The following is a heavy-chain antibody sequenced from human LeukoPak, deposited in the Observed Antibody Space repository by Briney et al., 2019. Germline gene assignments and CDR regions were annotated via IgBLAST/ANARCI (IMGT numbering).Heavy chain of an antibody. CDR1: GSTFSSYW. D-gene: IGHD5-18*01. J-gene: IGHJ4*02. CDR2: IKKDGSEK. CDR3: ARDLSGVTGYTYGRGIDY. Sequence: GGSLRLSCAASGSTFSSYWMSWVRQAPGKGREWVANIKKDGSEKYYVDSVKGRFTISRDNAKTSLYLQLTSLRAEDTAVYYCARDLSGVTGYTYGRGIDYWGQGTLVTVSS. V-gene: IGHV3-7*01.